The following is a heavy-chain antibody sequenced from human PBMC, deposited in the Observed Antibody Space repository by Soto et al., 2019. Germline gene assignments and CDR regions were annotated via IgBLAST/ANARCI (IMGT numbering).Heavy chain of an antibody. Sequence: QVTLKESGPVLVKPTETLTLTCTVSGFSLSNARMGVSWIRQPPGKALEWLAHIFSNDEKPYSTSLKSRLTISKDTSQSKVFLTMTNLDPVDTATYYCARARDYDFWSGYPPPLDFDYWGQGTLVTVSS. CDR1: GFSLSNARMG. J-gene: IGHJ4*02. V-gene: IGHV2-26*01. CDR2: IFSNDEK. CDR3: ARARDYDFWSGYPPPLDFDY. D-gene: IGHD3-3*01.